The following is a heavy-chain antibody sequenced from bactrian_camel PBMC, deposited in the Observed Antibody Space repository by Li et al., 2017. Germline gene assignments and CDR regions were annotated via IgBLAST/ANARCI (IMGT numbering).Heavy chain of an antibody. V-gene: IGHV3S54*01. CDR1: GSGYISGTAC. D-gene: IGHD2*01. J-gene: IGHJ4*01. CDR2: IAPATGTT. Sequence: QVQLVESGGGSVNAGGSLTLSCAASGSGYISGTACMGWFRQVTGKEREGVAAIAPATGTTFYSDSVKGRFTISHVNANNTLHLQMNSLKPEDTAVYYCAADLGWCGSRPLQREFRNWGQGTQVTVS. CDR3: AADLGWCGSRPLQREFRN.